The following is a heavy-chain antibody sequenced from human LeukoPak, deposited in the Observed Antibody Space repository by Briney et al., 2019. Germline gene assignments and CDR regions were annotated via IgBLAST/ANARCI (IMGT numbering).Heavy chain of an antibody. CDR2: IRYDGSNK. D-gene: IGHD3-22*01. Sequence: GSLRLSCAASGFTFSSYGMHWVRQAPGKGLEWVAFIRYDGSNKYYADSVKGRFTISRDNSKNTLYLQMNSLRAEDTAVYYCARDSTYYYDSSGYYFDYWGQGTLVTVSS. CDR3: ARDSTYYYDSSGYYFDY. J-gene: IGHJ4*02. CDR1: GFTFSSYG. V-gene: IGHV3-30*02.